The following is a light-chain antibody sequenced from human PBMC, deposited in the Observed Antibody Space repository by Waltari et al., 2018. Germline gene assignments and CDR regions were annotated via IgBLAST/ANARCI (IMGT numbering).Light chain of an antibody. CDR2: GNS. V-gene: IGLV1-40*01. J-gene: IGLJ2*01. CDR3: QSYDSSLSGRVV. Sequence: QSVLTQPPSVSGAPGPRVTIPCTGSSSNLGAGYDVPWYQQLPGTAPKLLIYGNSNRPSGVPDRFSGSKSGTSASLAITGLQAEDEADYYCQSYDSSLSGRVVFGGGTKLTVL. CDR1: SSNLGAGYD.